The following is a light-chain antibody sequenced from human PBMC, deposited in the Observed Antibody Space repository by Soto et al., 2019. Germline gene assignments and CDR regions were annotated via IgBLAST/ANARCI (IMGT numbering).Light chain of an antibody. V-gene: IGLV2-14*01. Sequence: QSALTQPASVSGSAGQSITISCTGTSSDVGGYEYVSWYQQHPGKAPKLMIYEVSNRPSGVSNRFSGSKSGNTASLTISGLQAEDEADYYCSSYTSSSTLYVFRTGTKVTVL. CDR1: SSDVGGYEY. J-gene: IGLJ1*01. CDR3: SSYTSSSTLYV. CDR2: EVS.